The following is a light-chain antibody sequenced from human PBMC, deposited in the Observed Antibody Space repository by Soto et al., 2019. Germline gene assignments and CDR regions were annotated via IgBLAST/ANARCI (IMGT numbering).Light chain of an antibody. V-gene: IGLV2-14*03. CDR3: GSYTTSSTVV. Sequence: QSALTQPASVSGSPGQSITISCTGSSSDIGTYPYVSWYQQHPGKAPKLMIYDVNSRPSGVSNRFSGSKSGNTASLAISGLQGEDEADYYCGSYTTSSTVVFGGGTKVTVL. J-gene: IGLJ2*01. CDR2: DVN. CDR1: SSDIGTYPY.